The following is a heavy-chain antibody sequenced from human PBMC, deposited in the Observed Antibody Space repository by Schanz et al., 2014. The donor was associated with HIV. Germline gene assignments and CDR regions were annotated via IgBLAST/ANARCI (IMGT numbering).Heavy chain of an antibody. CDR3: VKAYSSGFSGAGS. CDR2: TPYDGTKK. D-gene: IGHD5-18*01. J-gene: IGHJ5*02. V-gene: IGHV3-30*18. Sequence: QVQLVESGGGVVQPGRSLRLSCVASGFNFNSHGMHWVRQAPGKGLEWVAVTPYDGTKKHYADSVKGRFTISRDNSRNALYLHMNSLRADDTAIYYCVKAYSSGFSGAGSWGQGALVTVSS. CDR1: GFNFNSHG.